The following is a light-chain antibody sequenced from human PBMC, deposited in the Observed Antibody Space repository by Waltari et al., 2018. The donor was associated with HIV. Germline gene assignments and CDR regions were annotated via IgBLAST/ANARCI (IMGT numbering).Light chain of an antibody. CDR2: GAS. CDR3: QQYGSSPLT. Sequence: EIVLTQSPGTLSLSPGERATLYCRASQNVISNSLTWYQQIPGQAPRLLIYGASSRATGIPDRFSGSGSGTDFTLSITRLEPEDFAVYYCQQYGSSPLTFGGGTKVEIK. V-gene: IGKV3-20*01. CDR1: QNVISNS. J-gene: IGKJ4*01.